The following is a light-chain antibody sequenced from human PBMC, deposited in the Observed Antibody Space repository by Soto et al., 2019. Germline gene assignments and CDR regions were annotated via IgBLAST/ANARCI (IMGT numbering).Light chain of an antibody. CDR3: QKYNSAPRT. J-gene: IGKJ1*01. V-gene: IGKV1-27*01. Sequence: DIQMTQSPSSLSASVGDRVTITCRASQGISNYLAWYQQKPGKVPKLLIYAASTLQSGFPSRFSGSGSGTDFTRTISSLQPEDVATYYCQKYNSAPRTFGQGTKVEIK. CDR2: AAS. CDR1: QGISNY.